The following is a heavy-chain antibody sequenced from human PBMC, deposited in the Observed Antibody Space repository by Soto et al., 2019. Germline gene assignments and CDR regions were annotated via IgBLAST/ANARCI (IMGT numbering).Heavy chain of an antibody. CDR3: AHGTEKFDP. Sequence: SETLSLTCAVSGGSISSTYWWTWVRQPPGKGLEWIGEIYHSGTTNYNPSLKGRVTISVDKSKNQFSLKLSSVTAADTAVYYCAHGTEKFDPWGQGTLVTVSS. CDR2: IYHSGTT. CDR1: GGSISSTYW. J-gene: IGHJ5*02. V-gene: IGHV4-4*02.